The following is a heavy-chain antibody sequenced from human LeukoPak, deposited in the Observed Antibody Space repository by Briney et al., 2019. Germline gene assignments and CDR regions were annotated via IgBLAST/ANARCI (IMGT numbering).Heavy chain of an antibody. V-gene: IGHV4-61*01. CDR2: IYYSGST. D-gene: IGHD6-13*01. CDR1: GGSISSSSYY. J-gene: IGHJ5*02. CDR3: ARGGIAADKINWFDP. Sequence: PSETLSLTCTVSGGSISSSSYYWSWIRQPPGKGLEWIGYIYYSGSTNYNPSLKSRVTISVDTSKNQFSLKLSSVTAADTAVYYCARGGIAADKINWFDPWGQGTLVTVSS.